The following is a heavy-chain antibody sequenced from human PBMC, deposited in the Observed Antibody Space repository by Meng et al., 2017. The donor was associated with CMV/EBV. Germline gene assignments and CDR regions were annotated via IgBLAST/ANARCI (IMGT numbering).Heavy chain of an antibody. CDR2: ISSSSSYT. J-gene: IGHJ4*02. V-gene: IGHV3-11*06. CDR1: GFTFSDYY. Sequence: QGQLGGSGGGLVKPGGSLRISCAASGFTFSDYYMSWIRQAPGKGLEWVSYISSSSSYTNYADSVKGRLTISRDNAKNSLYLQMNSLRAEDTAVYYCARAEVGVVLAPGDYWGQGTLVTVSS. CDR3: ARAEVGVVLAPGDY. D-gene: IGHD3-3*01.